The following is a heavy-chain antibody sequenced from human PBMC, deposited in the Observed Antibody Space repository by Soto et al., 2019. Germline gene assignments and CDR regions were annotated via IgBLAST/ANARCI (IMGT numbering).Heavy chain of an antibody. Sequence: EVQLVESGGGLVQPGGSLRLSCAASGFTFSTYWMHWVRQAPGKGLVWVSRINSDGSSTSYADSVKGRFTISRDNAKNTLYLQMNSLRAEDTAVYYCARDQGIAAAGPDYWGQGTLVTVSS. CDR2: INSDGSST. CDR3: ARDQGIAAAGPDY. D-gene: IGHD6-13*01. J-gene: IGHJ4*02. CDR1: GFTFSTYW. V-gene: IGHV3-74*01.